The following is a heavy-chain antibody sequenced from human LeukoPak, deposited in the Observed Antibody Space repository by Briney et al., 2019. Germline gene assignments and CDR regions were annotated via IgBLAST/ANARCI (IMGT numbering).Heavy chain of an antibody. CDR2: IGGSGSST. J-gene: IGHJ6*02. D-gene: IGHD2-2*01. V-gene: IGHV3-23*01. Sequence: GGSLRLSCAASGFTFSGYGMRWVRQAPGKGLEWVSAIGGSGSSTYYADSVKGRFTISRDNSRNTLFLQMNSLRAEDTAIYYCAKDWVVVSAALLRCWGHTMDVWGQGTTVTVSS. CDR1: GFTFSGYG. CDR3: AKDWVVVSAALLRCWGHTMDV.